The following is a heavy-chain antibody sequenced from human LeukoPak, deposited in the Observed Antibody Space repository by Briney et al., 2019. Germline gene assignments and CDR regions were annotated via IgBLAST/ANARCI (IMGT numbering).Heavy chain of an antibody. CDR3: ARSLLAGTRGAFDI. V-gene: IGHV3-13*04. Sequence: GGSLRLSCAASGFTFSSYDMHWVRQATGKGLEWVSAISTAGDTYYPGSVKGRFTISRENAKNSLYLQMNSLRAGDTAVYYCARSLLAGTRGAFDIWGQGTMVTVSS. CDR2: ISTAGDT. CDR1: GFTFSSYD. J-gene: IGHJ3*02. D-gene: IGHD6-19*01.